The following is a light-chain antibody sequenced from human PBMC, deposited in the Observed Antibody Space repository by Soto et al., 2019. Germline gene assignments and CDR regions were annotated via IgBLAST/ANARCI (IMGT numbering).Light chain of an antibody. J-gene: IGKJ1*01. CDR2: KAS. Sequence: DIPMTQSPSTLSASAGDRVTITCRASQSISSWLAWYQQKPGKAPKLLIYKASNLGSGVPSRSSGSGSGTEFTLTISSLQPDDFATYYCQQYNSYRTFGQGTKVDIK. CDR3: QQYNSYRT. CDR1: QSISSW. V-gene: IGKV1-5*03.